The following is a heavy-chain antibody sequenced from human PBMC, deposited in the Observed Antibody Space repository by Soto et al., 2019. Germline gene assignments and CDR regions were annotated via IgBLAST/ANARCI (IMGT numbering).Heavy chain of an antibody. CDR3: ARYNAASGTYYFDF. D-gene: IGHD6-13*01. Sequence: PSETLSLTCAVYGGSFSGYYWSWIRQPPGKGLEWIGYTHYSGSTYHNPSLKSRVTISVDTSKNQFSLRLTSVTAADTAVYYCARYNAASGTYYFDFWGQGALVTVSS. CDR2: THYSGST. V-gene: IGHV4-34*01. J-gene: IGHJ4*02. CDR1: GGSFSGYY.